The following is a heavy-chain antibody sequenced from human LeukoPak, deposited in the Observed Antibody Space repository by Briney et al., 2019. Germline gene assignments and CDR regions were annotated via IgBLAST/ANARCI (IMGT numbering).Heavy chain of an antibody. CDR2: INTSGGST. CDR3: AKAPTSGYSSGWYGNSFDY. CDR1: GFTFSSYA. Sequence: PGGSLRLSCAASGFTFSSYAMSWVRQAPWKGLEWVSSINTSGGSTYDADSVKGRFTISRDNSKSTLYLQMNSLRAEDTALYYCAKAPTSGYSSGWYGNSFDYWGQGTLVTVSS. D-gene: IGHD6-19*01. J-gene: IGHJ4*02. V-gene: IGHV3-23*01.